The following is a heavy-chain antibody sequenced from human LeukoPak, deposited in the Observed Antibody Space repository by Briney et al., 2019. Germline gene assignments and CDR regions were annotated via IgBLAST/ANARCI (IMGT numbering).Heavy chain of an antibody. V-gene: IGHV4-59*01. D-gene: IGHD6-13*01. CDR1: GGSISSYY. CDR2: IYYSGST. Sequence: PSETLSLTCTVSGGSISSYYWSWIRQPPGKGLEWIGYIYYSGSTNYNPSLKSRVTISVDTSKNQFSLKLSSVTAADTAVYYCARFGAAAADAFDIWGQGTMVTVSS. CDR3: ARFGAAAADAFDI. J-gene: IGHJ3*02.